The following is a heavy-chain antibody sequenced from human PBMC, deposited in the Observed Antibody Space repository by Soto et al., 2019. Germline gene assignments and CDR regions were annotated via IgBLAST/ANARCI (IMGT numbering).Heavy chain of an antibody. D-gene: IGHD1-1*01. J-gene: IGHJ5*02. Sequence: QVQLVQSGAEVKKPGASVKVSCKVSGYTLTELSMHWVRQAPGKGLEWMGGFDPEDGETIYAQKFQGRVTMTEDTSXXTAYMELSSLRSEDTAVYYCATAVLFSTTDNWFDPWGQGTLVTVSS. CDR3: ATAVLFSTTDNWFDP. CDR2: FDPEDGET. V-gene: IGHV1-24*01. CDR1: GYTLTELS.